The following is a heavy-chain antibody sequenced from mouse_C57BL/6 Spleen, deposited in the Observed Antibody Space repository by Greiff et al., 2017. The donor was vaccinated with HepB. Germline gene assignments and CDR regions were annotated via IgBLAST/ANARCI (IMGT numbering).Heavy chain of an antibody. CDR1: GYAFSSYW. J-gene: IGHJ3*01. Sequence: QVQLQQSGAELVKPGASVKISCKASGYAFSSYWMNWVKQRPGKGLEWIGQIYPGDGDTNYNGKFKSKATLTADKSSSTAYMQLSSLTSEDSAVYFCARQIYYDYLWFAYWGQGTLVTVSA. CDR2: IYPGDGDT. CDR3: ARQIYYDYLWFAY. V-gene: IGHV1-80*01. D-gene: IGHD2-4*01.